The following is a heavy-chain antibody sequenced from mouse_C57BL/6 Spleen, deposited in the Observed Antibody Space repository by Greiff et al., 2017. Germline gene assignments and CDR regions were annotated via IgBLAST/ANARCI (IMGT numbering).Heavy chain of an antibody. D-gene: IGHD1-2*01. CDR1: GYTFTDYY. CDR2: INPNNGGT. V-gene: IGHV1-26*01. Sequence: EVQLQQSGPELVKPGASVKISCKASGYTFTDYYMNWVKQSHGKSLEWIGDINPNNGGTSYNQKFKGKATLTVDKSSSTAYMELRSLTSEDSAVYYCARGDGPPCAYWGQGTLVTVSA. CDR3: ARGDGPPCAY. J-gene: IGHJ3*01.